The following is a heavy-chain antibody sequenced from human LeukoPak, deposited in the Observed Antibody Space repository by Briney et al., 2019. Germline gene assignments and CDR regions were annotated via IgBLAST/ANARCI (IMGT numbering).Heavy chain of an antibody. CDR2: IYYSGST. V-gene: IGHV4-59*01. J-gene: IGHJ6*03. D-gene: IGHD2-2*01. CDR3: ARAGDCSSTSCYWGPNSYYYYMDV. CDR1: GGSISSYY. Sequence: SETLSLTCTVTGGSISSYYWSWIRQPPGKGLEWIGYIYYSGSTNYNPSLKSRVTISVDTSKNQFSLKLSSVTAADTAVYYCARAGDCSSTSCYWGPNSYYYYMDVWGKGTTVTVSS.